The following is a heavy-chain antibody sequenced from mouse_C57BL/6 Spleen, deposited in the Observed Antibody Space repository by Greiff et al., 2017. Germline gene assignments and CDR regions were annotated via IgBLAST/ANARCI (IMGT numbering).Heavy chain of an antibody. D-gene: IGHD1-1*01. CDR2: IRSKSNNYAT. J-gene: IGHJ4*01. CDR3: VRGSLGYGSPYAMDY. Sequence: EVKLMESGGGLVQPKGSLKLSCAASGFSFNTYAMNWVRQAPGKGLEWVARIRSKSNNYATYYADSVKDRFTISRDDSESMLYLQMNNLKTEDTAMYYCVRGSLGYGSPYAMDYWGQGTSVTVSS. CDR1: GFSFNTYA. V-gene: IGHV10-1*01.